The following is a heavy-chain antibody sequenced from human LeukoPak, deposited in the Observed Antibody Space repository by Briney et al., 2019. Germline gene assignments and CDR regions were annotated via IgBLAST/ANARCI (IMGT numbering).Heavy chain of an antibody. J-gene: IGHJ4*02. CDR2: IYYSGST. D-gene: IGHD3-22*01. CDR1: GGSISSGDYY. CDR3: ARVRYDSSGYYSFHFDY. V-gene: IGHV4-30-4*08. Sequence: PSETLSLTCTVSGGSISSGDYYWSWIRQPPGKGLEWIGYIYYSGSTYYNPSLKSRVTISVDTSKNQLSLKLSSVTAADTAVYYCARVRYDSSGYYSFHFDYWGQGTLVTVSS.